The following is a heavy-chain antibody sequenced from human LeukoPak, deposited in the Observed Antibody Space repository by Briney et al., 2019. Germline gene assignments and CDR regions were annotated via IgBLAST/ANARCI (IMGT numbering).Heavy chain of an antibody. V-gene: IGHV3-23*01. Sequence: PGGSLSLSCAASGFTFSSYAMSWVRQAPGKGPEWVSGVSGSSGSTYYADSVKGRFTISRDNSKNTLYLQMNSLRAEDTAVYCCAKDLDIVATITANWRQGTLVTVSS. CDR1: GFTFSSYA. CDR3: AKDLDIVATITAN. J-gene: IGHJ4*02. D-gene: IGHD5-12*01. CDR2: VSGSSGST.